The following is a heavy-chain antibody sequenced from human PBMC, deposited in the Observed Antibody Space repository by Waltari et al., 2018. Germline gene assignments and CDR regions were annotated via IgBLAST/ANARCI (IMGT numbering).Heavy chain of an antibody. CDR2: ISYSGTT. CDR3: ARYYGNGEGWLDP. CDR1: GGSLSSGSYY. Sequence: QLQLQESGPGLVKPSETLSLTCTVSGGSLSSGSYYRGWIRQPPGKGLESIGYISYSGTTYYNLSLKSRVTMSVDTSRDQYSLSLRSVAAADTAVYYCARYYGNGEGWLDPWGQGTLVTVSS. J-gene: IGHJ5*02. V-gene: IGHV4-39*07. D-gene: IGHD3-3*01.